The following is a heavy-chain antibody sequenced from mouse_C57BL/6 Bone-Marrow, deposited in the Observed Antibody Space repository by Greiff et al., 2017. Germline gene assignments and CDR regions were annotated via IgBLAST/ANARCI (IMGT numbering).Heavy chain of an antibody. J-gene: IGHJ1*01. CDR2: IDPKSGGT. V-gene: IGHV1-72*01. Sequence: QVQLQQPGAELVKPGASVKLSCTASGYTFTSYWMHWVKQRPGQGLEWIGMIDPKSGGTNYHEKFKSKATLTVDKPSSTAYMQLSSLTSEDSAVYYCAKGSYFYWYFAVWGQGTTVTVSS. CDR1: GYTFTSYW. CDR3: AKGSYFYWYFAV. D-gene: IGHD2-12*01.